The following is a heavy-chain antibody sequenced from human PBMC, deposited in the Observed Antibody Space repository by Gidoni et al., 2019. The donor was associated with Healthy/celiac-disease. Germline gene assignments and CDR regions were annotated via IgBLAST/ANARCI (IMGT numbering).Heavy chain of an antibody. CDR3: TTDFPGVATTSFDY. Sequence: EVQLVESGGGLVKPGCSLRLSCAASGFTFSNAWMNWVRQAPGKGLEWVGRIKSKTDGGTTDYAAPVKGRFTISRDDSKNTLYLQMNSLKTEDTAVYYCTTDFPGVATTSFDYWGQGTLVTVSS. CDR1: GFTFSNAW. CDR2: IKSKTDGGTT. D-gene: IGHD5-12*01. J-gene: IGHJ4*02. V-gene: IGHV3-15*07.